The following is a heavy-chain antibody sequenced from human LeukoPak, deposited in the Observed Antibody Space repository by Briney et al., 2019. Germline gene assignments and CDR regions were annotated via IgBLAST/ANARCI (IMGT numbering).Heavy chain of an antibody. J-gene: IGHJ4*02. CDR1: GGSFSGYY. D-gene: IGHD3-16*01. CDR2: INHSGCT. CDR3: ARGRLGGVGGRLSIRFDY. Sequence: SEALSLTCAVYGGSFSGYYRSWIRQPPGKGLEWIGGINHSGCTNYNPSLKSRVTISVDTSKNQFSLKLSSVTAADTAVYYCARGRLGGVGGRLSIRFDYWGQGTLVTVSS. V-gene: IGHV4-34*01.